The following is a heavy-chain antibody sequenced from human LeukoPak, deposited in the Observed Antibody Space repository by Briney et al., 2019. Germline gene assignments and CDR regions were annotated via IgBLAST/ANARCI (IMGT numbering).Heavy chain of an antibody. D-gene: IGHD4-17*01. V-gene: IGHV1-69*06. Sequence: ASVKVSCKASGGTFSSYAISGVRQAPGQGLEWMGGIIPIFGTANYAQKFQGRVTITADKSTSTAYMELSSLRSEDTAVYYCARNDYGDYFYWGQGALVTVSS. CDR3: ARNDYGDYFY. CDR2: IIPIFGTA. CDR1: GGTFSSYA. J-gene: IGHJ4*02.